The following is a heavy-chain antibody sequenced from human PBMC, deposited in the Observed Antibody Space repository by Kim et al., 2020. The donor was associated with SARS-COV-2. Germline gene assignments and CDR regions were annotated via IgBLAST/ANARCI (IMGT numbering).Heavy chain of an antibody. V-gene: IGHV4-59*08. Sequence: SETLSLTCTVSGGSISSYYWSWIRQPPGKGLEWIGYIYYSGSTNYNPSLKSRVTISVDTSKNQFSLKLSSVTAADPAVYYCARWERDCSSTSGDYYYGM. CDR3: ARWERDCSSTSGDYYYGM. CDR2: IYYSGST. D-gene: IGHD2-2*01. J-gene: IGHJ6*01. CDR1: GGSISSYY.